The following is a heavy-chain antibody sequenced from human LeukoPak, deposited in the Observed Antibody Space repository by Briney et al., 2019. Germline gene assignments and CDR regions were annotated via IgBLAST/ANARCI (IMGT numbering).Heavy chain of an antibody. CDR2: IYYSGST. D-gene: IGHD3-16*01. J-gene: IGHJ6*02. V-gene: IGHV4-30-4*01. CDR1: GGSISSGDYY. Sequence: SETLSLTCTVSGGSISSGDYYWSWIRQPPGKGLEWIGYIYYSGSTYYNPSLKSRVTISVDTSKNQFSLKLSSVTAADTAVYYCARDLGDYYGMDVWGQGTTVTVSS. CDR3: ARDLGDYYGMDV.